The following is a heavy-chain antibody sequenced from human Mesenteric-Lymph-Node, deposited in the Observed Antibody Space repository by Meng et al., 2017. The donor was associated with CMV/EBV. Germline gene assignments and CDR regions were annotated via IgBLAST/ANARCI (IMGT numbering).Heavy chain of an antibody. D-gene: IGHD2/OR15-2a*01. V-gene: IGHV3-7*01. CDR2: IKPDGSAA. J-gene: IGHJ4*02. CDR3: ATNKGFNYLLC. CDR1: GLIFSGEW. Sequence: GESLKISCEASGLIFSGEWMAWVRQAPGKGLEWLGNIKPDGSAAEYADSVRGRFTISRDNARNSLYLQMNSLRAEDTAVYFCATNKGFNYLLCWGQGTLVTVSS.